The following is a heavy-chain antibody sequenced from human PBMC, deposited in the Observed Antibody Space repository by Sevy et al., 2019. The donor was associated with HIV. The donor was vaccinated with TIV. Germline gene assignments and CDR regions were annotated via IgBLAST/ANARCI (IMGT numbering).Heavy chain of an antibody. CDR1: GFTFSSYA. D-gene: IGHD2-15*01. V-gene: IGHV3-64D*06. CDR2: ISSNGGST. Sequence: GGSLRLSCSASGFTFSSYAMHWVRQAPGKGLEYVSAISSNGGSTYYADSVKGGFTISRDNSKNTLYLQMRSLRAEDTAVYYCVKPYATHCSGGSCPFQHWGQGTLVTVSS. J-gene: IGHJ1*01. CDR3: VKPYATHCSGGSCPFQH.